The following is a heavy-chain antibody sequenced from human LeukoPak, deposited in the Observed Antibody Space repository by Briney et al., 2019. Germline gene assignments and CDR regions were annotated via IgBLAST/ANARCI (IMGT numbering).Heavy chain of an antibody. D-gene: IGHD4-11*01. CDR2: IYYSGST. CDR3: ARLDYRLRGLFDY. J-gene: IGHJ4*02. CDR1: GGSISSSSYY. V-gene: IGHV4-39*01. Sequence: SETLSLTCTVSGGSISSSSYYWGWIRQPPGKGLEWIGSIYYSGSTYYNPSLKSRVTISVDTSKNQFSLKPSSVTAADTAVYYCARLDYRLRGLFDYWGQGTLVTVSS.